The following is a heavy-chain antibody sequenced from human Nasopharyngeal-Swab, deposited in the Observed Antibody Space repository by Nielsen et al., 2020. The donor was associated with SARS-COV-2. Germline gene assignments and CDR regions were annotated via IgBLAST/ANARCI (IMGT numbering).Heavy chain of an antibody. V-gene: IGHV3-33*01. CDR1: GFTFSNYG. D-gene: IGHD5-12*01. J-gene: IGHJ6*02. CDR2: IWYDGSNK. Sequence: GESLKISCAASGFTFSNYGMHWVRQAPGKGLEWVAVIWYDGSNKYYADSVKGRFTISRDNSKNTLYLQMNSLRAEDTAVYYCARVRVATILSFYYGMDVWGQGTTVTVSS. CDR3: ARVRVATILSFYYGMDV.